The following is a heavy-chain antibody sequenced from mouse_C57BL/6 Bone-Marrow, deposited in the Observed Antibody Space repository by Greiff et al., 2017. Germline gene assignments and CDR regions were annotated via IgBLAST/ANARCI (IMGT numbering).Heavy chain of an antibody. CDR1: GYTFTSYW. CDR3: ARSGDGYWYFDV. D-gene: IGHD2-3*01. J-gene: IGHJ1*03. V-gene: IGHV1-61*01. Sequence: VQLQQPGAELVRPVSSVKLSCKASGYTFTSYWMDWVKQRPGQGLEWIGNIYPSDSETHYNQKFKDKATLTVDKSSSTAYMQLSSLTSEDSAVYYCARSGDGYWYFDVWGTGTTVTVSS. CDR2: IYPSDSET.